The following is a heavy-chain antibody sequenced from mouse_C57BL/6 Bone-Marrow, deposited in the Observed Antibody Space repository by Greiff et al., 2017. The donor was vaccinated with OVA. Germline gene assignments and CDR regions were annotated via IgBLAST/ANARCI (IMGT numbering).Heavy chain of an antibody. D-gene: IGHD4-1*01. CDR1: GFTFSSYA. CDR3: ARDEVLWDWFAY. CDR2: ISDGGSYT. Sequence: EVKLVESGGGLVKPGGSLKLSCAASGFTFSSYAMSWVRQTPEKRLEWVATISDGGSYTYYPDNVKGRFTISRDNAKNNLYLQMSHLKSEDTAMYYCARDEVLWDWFAYWGQGTLVTVSA. V-gene: IGHV5-4*01. J-gene: IGHJ3*01.